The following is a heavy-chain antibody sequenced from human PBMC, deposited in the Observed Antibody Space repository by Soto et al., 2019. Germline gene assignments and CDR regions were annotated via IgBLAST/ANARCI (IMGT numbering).Heavy chain of an antibody. CDR2: MNPNSGNT. CDR1: GYTFTSYD. J-gene: IGHJ6*02. D-gene: IGHD6-13*01. CDR3: ARGSSSWPYYYYGMDV. Sequence: ASVKVSCKASGYTFTSYDINWVRQVTGQGLEWMGWMNPNSGNTGYAQKFQGRVTMTRNTSISTAYMELSSLRSEDTAVYYCARGSSSWPYYYYGMDVWGQGTTVTVSS. V-gene: IGHV1-8*01.